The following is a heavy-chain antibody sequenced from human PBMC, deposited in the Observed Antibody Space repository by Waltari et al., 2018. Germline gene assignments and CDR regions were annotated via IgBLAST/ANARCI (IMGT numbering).Heavy chain of an antibody. V-gene: IGHV3-30*02. CDR3: AKDAFGNTYLDF. J-gene: IGHJ4*02. D-gene: IGHD2-2*02. CDR1: GFTPRNFG. CDR2: IWFDGSDK. Sequence: QVNLVDSGGGVVQPGGSLSLSCPPSGFTPRNFGMHWVRQAPGKGLEWVALIWFDGSDKFYADSVRGRFTISRDNSARTLYLDMDSLRLDDTAMYYCAKDAFGNTYLDFWGQGTLVTVSS.